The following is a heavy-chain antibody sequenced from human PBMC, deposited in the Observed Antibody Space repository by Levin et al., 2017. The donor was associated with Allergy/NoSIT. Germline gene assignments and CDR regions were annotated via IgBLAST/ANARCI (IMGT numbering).Heavy chain of an antibody. D-gene: IGHD6-19*01. CDR3: AFWFTTSGWC. Sequence: GASVKVSCKASGYTLTDYYIHWVRQAPGQGHEWMGWIKLNSGGTKYAQNFQDRVTMTRDTSINTAYMELSRLRFDDTATYYCAFWFTTSGWCWGQGSLVTVPS. J-gene: IGHJ4*02. CDR1: GYTLTDYY. CDR2: IKLNSGGT. V-gene: IGHV1-2*02.